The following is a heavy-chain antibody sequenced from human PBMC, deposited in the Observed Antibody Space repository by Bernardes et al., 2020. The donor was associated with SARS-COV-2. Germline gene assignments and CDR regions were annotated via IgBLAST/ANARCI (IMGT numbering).Heavy chain of an antibody. CDR2: ISSSGST. J-gene: IGHJ5*01. CDR1: GGSISSHY. V-gene: IGHV4-4*07. CDR3: ARGAPTFDS. Sequence: DTLSLTCSVSGGSISSHYWSWIRQSAGKGLEWLGRISSSGSTNYNPSLKSRLTMSVHTSKSQFSLKVTSVTAADTAVYYCARGAPTFDSWGQGILVTVAS.